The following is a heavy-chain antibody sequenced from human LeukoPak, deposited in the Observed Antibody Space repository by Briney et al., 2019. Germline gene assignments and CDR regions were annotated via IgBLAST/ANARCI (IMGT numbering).Heavy chain of an antibody. CDR3: ARDKTVADLDY. V-gene: IGHV3-53*01. D-gene: IGHD6-19*01. CDR1: GFTVSSNY. Sequence: GGSLRLSCAASGFTVSSNYMSWVRQAPGKGLEWVSVIYSGGSTYYADSLKGRFTISRDNAKNSLYLQMNSLRAEDTAVYYCARDKTVADLDYWGQGTLVTVSS. J-gene: IGHJ4*02. CDR2: IYSGGST.